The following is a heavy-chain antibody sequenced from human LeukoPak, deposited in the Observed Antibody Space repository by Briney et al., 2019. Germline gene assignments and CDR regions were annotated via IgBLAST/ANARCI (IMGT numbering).Heavy chain of an antibody. D-gene: IGHD6-13*01. CDR3: ARALQPGVYAFDI. CDR1: GVSISSYY. J-gene: IGHJ3*02. Sequence: PSETLSLTCTVSGVSISSYYWTWIRQPPGEGLEWIGYIYYSGSTNYNPSLKSRVTISVDTSKNQSSLKLSSVTAADTAVYYCARALQPGVYAFDIWGQGTMVTVSS. CDR2: IYYSGST. V-gene: IGHV4-59*01.